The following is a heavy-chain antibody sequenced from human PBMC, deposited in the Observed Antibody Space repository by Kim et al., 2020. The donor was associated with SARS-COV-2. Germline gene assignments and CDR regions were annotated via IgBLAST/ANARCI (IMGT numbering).Heavy chain of an antibody. CDR2: ISGSGGST. Sequence: GGSLRLSCAVSGFTFSTYAMSWVRQAPGKGLEWVSVISGSGGSTYYADSVKGRFIISRDNSKNTLYLQMNSLRAEDMAVYYCARTRGKAAAGSNYYFDYWGQGTLVTVSS. CDR3: ARTRGKAAAGSNYYFDY. D-gene: IGHD6-13*01. J-gene: IGHJ4*02. CDR1: GFTFSTYA. V-gene: IGHV3-23*01.